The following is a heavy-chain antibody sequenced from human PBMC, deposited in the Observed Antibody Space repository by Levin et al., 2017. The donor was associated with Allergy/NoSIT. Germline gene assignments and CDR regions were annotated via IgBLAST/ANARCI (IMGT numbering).Heavy chain of an antibody. Sequence: GGSLRLSCKGSGYSFTTNWIGWVRQMPGKGLEWMGIIYPDDSDTRYSPSFQGQVTISADKSISTAYLQWSSLKASDTAMYYCAIYSGDLFDYWGQGTLVTVSS. D-gene: IGHD2-15*01. J-gene: IGHJ4*02. V-gene: IGHV5-51*01. CDR3: AIYSGDLFDY. CDR1: GYSFTTNW. CDR2: IYPDDSDT.